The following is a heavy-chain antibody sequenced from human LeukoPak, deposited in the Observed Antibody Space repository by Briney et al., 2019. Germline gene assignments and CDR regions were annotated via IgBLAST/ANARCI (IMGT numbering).Heavy chain of an antibody. V-gene: IGHV3-30*02. CDR1: GFTFSSYA. J-gene: IGHJ4*02. CDR2: IRYDGSSK. D-gene: IGHD6-19*01. Sequence: GGSLRLSCAASGFTFSSYAMTWVRQAPGKGLEWVTFIRYDGSSKFYTDSVKGRFTFSRDNSENTLYLQMNSLRADDTAVYYCVKGSGYYFDYWGQGILVTVSS. CDR3: VKGSGYYFDY.